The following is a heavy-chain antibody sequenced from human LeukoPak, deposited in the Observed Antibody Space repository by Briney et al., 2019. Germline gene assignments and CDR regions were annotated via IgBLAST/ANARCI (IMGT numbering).Heavy chain of an antibody. V-gene: IGHV4-30-2*01. J-gene: IGHJ4*02. Sequence: SQTLSLTCTVSGGSISSGGYYWSWIRQPPGKDLEWIGHIYQSGTTYYSPSLKSRVTISLDRSENQFSLKLTSMTAADTAVYYCARVALAYDYWGQRTLVTVSS. CDR2: IYQSGTT. CDR3: ARVALAYDY. CDR1: GGSISSGGYY.